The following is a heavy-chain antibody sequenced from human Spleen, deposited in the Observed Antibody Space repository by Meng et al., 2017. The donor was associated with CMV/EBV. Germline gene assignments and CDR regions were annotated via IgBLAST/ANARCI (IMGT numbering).Heavy chain of an antibody. CDR1: GGTFSSYA. Sequence: SVKVSCKASGGTFSSYAISWVRQAPGQGLEWMGGIIPILGIANYAQKFQGRVTITADKSTSTAYMELSSLRSEDTAVYYCARPRKRITIFGVVITHPDYYYYGMDVRGQGTTVTVSS. D-gene: IGHD3-3*01. CDR2: IIPILGIA. V-gene: IGHV1-69*10. CDR3: ARPRKRITIFGVVITHPDYYYYGMDV. J-gene: IGHJ6*02.